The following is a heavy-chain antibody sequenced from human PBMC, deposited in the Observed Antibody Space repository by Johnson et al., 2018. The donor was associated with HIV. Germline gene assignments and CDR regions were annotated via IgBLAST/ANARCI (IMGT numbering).Heavy chain of an antibody. CDR2: ISYDGSNK. CDR3: ARDGAQQLARDAFDI. V-gene: IGHV3-30*04. CDR1: GFTFSSYA. J-gene: IGHJ3*02. Sequence: ESGGGVVQPGRSLRLSCAASGFTFSSYAMHWVRQAPGKGLEWVAVISYDGSNKYYADSVKGRFTISRDNSKNTLYLQMNSLRAEDTAVYYCARDGAQQLARDAFDIWGQGTMVTVSS. D-gene: IGHD6-13*01.